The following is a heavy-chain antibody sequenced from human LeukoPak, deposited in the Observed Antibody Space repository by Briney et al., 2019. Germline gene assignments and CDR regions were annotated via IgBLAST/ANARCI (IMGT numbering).Heavy chain of an antibody. CDR3: ARDGGLGATTNNWFDP. D-gene: IGHD5-12*01. J-gene: IGHJ5*02. CDR2: IKQDGSEK. CDR1: GFTFSSYW. Sequence: GSLRLSCAASGFTFSSYWMSWVRQAPGKGLEWVANIKQDGSEKYYVDSVKGRFTISRDNAKNSLYLHMNSLRAEDTAVYYCARDGGLGATTNNWFDPWGQGTLVTVSS. V-gene: IGHV3-7*03.